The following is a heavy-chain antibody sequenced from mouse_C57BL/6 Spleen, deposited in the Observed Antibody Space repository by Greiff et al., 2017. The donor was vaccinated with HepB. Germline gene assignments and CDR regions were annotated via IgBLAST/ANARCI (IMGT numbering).Heavy chain of an antibody. D-gene: IGHD2-3*01. CDR2: IYPGDGDT. J-gene: IGHJ1*03. V-gene: IGHV1-82*01. Sequence: VQLQESGPELVKPGASVKISCKASGYAFSSSWMNWVKQRPGKGLEWIGRIYPGDGDTNYNGKFKGKATLTADKSSSTAYMQLSSLTSEDSAVYFCARSWIYDGLFDVWGTGTTVTVSS. CDR3: ARSWIYDGLFDV. CDR1: GYAFSSSW.